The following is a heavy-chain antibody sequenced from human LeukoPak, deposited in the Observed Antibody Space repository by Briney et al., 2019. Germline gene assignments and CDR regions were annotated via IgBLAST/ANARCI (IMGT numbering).Heavy chain of an antibody. V-gene: IGHV3-30*18. Sequence: PGGSLRLSCAASGFIFSSYGMHWVRQAPGKGLEWVAVLSYDGSNKYYADSVQGRFTIPRDSSKNTLYLQMNSLRVEDTAVYYCAKDTRMDTYALDYWGRGTLVTVSS. D-gene: IGHD2-2*01. J-gene: IGHJ2*01. CDR2: LSYDGSNK. CDR3: AKDTRMDTYALDY. CDR1: GFIFSSYG.